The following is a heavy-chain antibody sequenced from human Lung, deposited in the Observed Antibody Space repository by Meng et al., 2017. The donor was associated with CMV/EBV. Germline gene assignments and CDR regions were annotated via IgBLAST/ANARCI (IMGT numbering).Heavy chain of an antibody. J-gene: IGHJ4*02. CDR3: TTDSGYGYVWGSYQLLGY. D-gene: IGHD3-16*01. CDR2: VKSKTDGGTT. Sequence: GGSXRLXXAASGFTVSNAWMSWVRQAPGKGLEWVGRVKSKTDGGTTDYAAPVKGRFTISRDDSKSTLYLQMNSLKTEDTAVYYCTTDSGYGYVWGSYQLLGYXGQGXLXTVSS. CDR1: GFTVSNAW. V-gene: IGHV3-15*01.